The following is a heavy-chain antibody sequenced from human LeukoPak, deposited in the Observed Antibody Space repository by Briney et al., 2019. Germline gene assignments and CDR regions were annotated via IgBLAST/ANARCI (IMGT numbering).Heavy chain of an antibody. D-gene: IGHD1-1*01. V-gene: IGHV3-7*01. J-gene: IGHJ4*02. CDR1: AFTFINYW. Sequence: GASLILSCSASAFTFINYWMNWVRQAPGKGLEWVANIKQDGSEKYYLDSVKGRFAISRENAKNTPYLQMISLRAEDTAVYYCARARFGTAGADYWGEGALVTVSS. CDR2: IKQDGSEK. CDR3: ARARFGTAGADY.